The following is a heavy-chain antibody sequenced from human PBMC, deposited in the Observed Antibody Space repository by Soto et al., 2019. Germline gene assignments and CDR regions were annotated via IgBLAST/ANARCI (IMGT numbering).Heavy chain of an antibody. CDR2: IYYTGST. CDR3: TSSHTYDRPWGYYSRFDS. J-gene: IGHJ4*02. D-gene: IGHD3-10*01. Sequence: QLQLQESGPRLVKPSETPSLTCTVSGGSISSSSYYWGWIRQPPGKGLEWIGTIYYTGSTYYNPSLKSRVSITVDTSKHQFSLNLYSVTAAAPAVYYCTSSHTYDRPWGYYSRFDSWGQGTLVSVSS. V-gene: IGHV4-39*05. CDR1: GGSISSSSYY.